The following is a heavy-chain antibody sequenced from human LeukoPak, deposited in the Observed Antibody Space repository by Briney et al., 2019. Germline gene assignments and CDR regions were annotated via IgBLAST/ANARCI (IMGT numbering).Heavy chain of an antibody. CDR1: GFTFSSYG. CDR3: ACGGSGSPFDY. Sequence: GGSLRLSCAASGFTFSSYGMSWVRQAPGKGLEWVSAIIGRGGSTYYADSVKGRFTISRDNSKNTLYLQLNSLRAEDTAVYYCACGGSGSPFDYRGQGTLVTVSS. D-gene: IGHD3-10*01. CDR2: IIGRGGST. J-gene: IGHJ4*02. V-gene: IGHV3-23*01.